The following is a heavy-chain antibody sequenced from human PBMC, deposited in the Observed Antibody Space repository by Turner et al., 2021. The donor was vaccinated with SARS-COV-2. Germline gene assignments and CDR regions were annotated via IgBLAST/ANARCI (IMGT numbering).Heavy chain of an antibody. D-gene: IGHD3-22*01. V-gene: IGHV4-59*01. CDR1: GGSISRYY. Sequence: QVQLQESGPGLVKPSETLSLTCTVSGGSISRYYWSWIRQPPGKGLEWIGYIYYSGSTNYNPSLKSRVTISVDTSKNQFSLKLSSVTAADTAVYYCASYYYDSSGYDYAFDYWGQGTLVTVSS. CDR3: ASYYYDSSGYDYAFDY. CDR2: IYYSGST. J-gene: IGHJ4*02.